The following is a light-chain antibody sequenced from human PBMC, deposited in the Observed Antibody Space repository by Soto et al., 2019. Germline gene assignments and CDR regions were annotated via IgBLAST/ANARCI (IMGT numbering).Light chain of an antibody. J-gene: IGLJ1*01. CDR3: ATWDDSLNDYV. V-gene: IGLV1-47*01. CDR2: KNN. Sequence: QSLLTQPPSASGTPGQRVTISCSGSSSNIGSNFVYWYQQLPGTAPKLLIFKNNQRPSGVPDRFSGSKSGTSASLAISGLRSGDEADYYCATWDDSLNDYVFATGTKVTVL. CDR1: SSNIGSNF.